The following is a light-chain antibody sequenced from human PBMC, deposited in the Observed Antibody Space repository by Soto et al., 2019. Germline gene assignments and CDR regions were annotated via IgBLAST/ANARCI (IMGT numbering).Light chain of an antibody. CDR3: SSYTSSSTLV. Sequence: QSVLTQPRSVSGSPGQSVTISCTGTSSDVGGYNYVSWYQQHPGKAPKLMIYEVSNRPSGVSNRFSGSKSGNTASLTISGLQAEDGADYYCSSYTSSSTLVFGTGTKVTVL. CDR1: SSDVGGYNY. V-gene: IGLV2-14*01. J-gene: IGLJ1*01. CDR2: EVS.